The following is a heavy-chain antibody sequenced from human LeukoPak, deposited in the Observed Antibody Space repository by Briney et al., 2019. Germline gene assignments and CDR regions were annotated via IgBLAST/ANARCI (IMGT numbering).Heavy chain of an antibody. Sequence: ASVKVSCKASGYTFIGYFMHWVRQAPGQGPEWMGWINPNSGGTNYAQKFQGRVTMTRDTSISTAYMELSSLTSDDTAVYYCARGSSGNYAHFHSWGQGTLVTVSS. CDR3: ARGSSGNYAHFHS. D-gene: IGHD1-26*01. CDR2: INPNSGGT. J-gene: IGHJ4*02. V-gene: IGHV1-2*02. CDR1: GYTFIGYF.